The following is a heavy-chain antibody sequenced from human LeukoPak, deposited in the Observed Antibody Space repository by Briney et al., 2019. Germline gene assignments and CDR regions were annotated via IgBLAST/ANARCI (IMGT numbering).Heavy chain of an antibody. J-gene: IGHJ4*02. CDR1: VDSISSYY. D-gene: IGHD3-3*01. V-gene: IGHV4-59*01. Sequence: PSETLSLTCTVSVDSISSYYWTWIRHPPRKGLEWIGYIFYTGSANYNPSLKSRVTISVDTSKNQFSLKLSSVTAADTAVYYCARCPSWSGYSFDYWGQGTLVTVCS. CDR3: ARCPSWSGYSFDY. CDR2: IFYTGSA.